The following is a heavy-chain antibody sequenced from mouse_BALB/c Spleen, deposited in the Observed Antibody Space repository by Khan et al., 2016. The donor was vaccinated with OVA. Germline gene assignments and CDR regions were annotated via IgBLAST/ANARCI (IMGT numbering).Heavy chain of an antibody. CDR2: LNTYTGEP. J-gene: IGHJ4*01. D-gene: IGHD2-10*01. CDR3: ARPPYFSYTLDY. CDR1: GYTFISFG. V-gene: IGHV9-3-1*01. Sequence: QIQLVQSGPELKKPGETVKISCKASGYTFISFGMNCVKQSPGKALKWMGWLNTYTGEPTYAADFKGRFAFSLETSASTAYLQFNNLKNEDTATYFCARPPYFSYTLDYWGQGTLVTVSS.